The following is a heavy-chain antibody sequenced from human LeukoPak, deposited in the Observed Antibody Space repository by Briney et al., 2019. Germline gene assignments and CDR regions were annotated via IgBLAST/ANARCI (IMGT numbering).Heavy chain of an antibody. J-gene: IGHJ3*02. Sequence: ESGPTLVNPTQTLTLTCTFSGFSLSTRGMSVNWIRQPPGKALEWLALIDWGDHKYYSTSLKTRLTISKDTSKNQVVLTMTNMDPVDTATYYCARIVGYYDSSGYYAGPDAFDIWGQGTTVTVSS. CDR2: IDWGDHK. V-gene: IGHV2-70*01. D-gene: IGHD3-22*01. CDR3: ARIVGYYDSSGYYAGPDAFDI. CDR1: GFSLSTRGMS.